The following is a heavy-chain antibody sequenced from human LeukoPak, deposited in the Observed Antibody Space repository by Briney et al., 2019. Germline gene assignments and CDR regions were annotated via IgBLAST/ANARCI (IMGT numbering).Heavy chain of an antibody. V-gene: IGHV1-2*02. Sequence: ASVKVSCKASGYTFTGYYMHWVRQAPGQGLEWMGWINTNSGATNYAQKFQGRVTMTRDTSISTTYMELNRLISDDTAVYYCAREGQWLVHWFDPWGQGTLVTVSS. CDR3: AREGQWLVHWFDP. CDR1: GYTFTGYY. J-gene: IGHJ5*02. D-gene: IGHD6-19*01. CDR2: INTNSGAT.